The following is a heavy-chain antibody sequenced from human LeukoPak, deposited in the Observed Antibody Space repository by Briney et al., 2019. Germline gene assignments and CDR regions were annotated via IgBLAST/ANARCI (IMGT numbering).Heavy chain of an antibody. V-gene: IGHV1-8*01. CDR1: GYAFTNYD. CDR3: ARGDIVVLPAGIPHNWFDP. D-gene: IGHD2-2*02. Sequence: ASVKVSCKTSGYAFTNYDTNWVRQAPGQGLEWMGWMHPDNGNTGYAQKFQGRVTMTRDTSISTAYMELSRLRSDDTAVYYCARGDIVVLPAGIPHNWFDPWGQGTLVTVSS. J-gene: IGHJ5*02. CDR2: MHPDNGNT.